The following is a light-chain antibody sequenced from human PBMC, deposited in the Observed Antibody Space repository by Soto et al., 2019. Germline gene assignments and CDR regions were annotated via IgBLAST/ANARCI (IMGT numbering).Light chain of an antibody. CDR2: AVS. Sequence: DIQMTQSPSSLSASVGDRVTITCRASQGIRNDLGWFQQKPGKAPKRLIYAVSNLESGVPSRFGGSGSGTEFTLTINSLQAEDFATYYCLQYYTYPRTFGQGTKLEIK. CDR1: QGIRND. V-gene: IGKV1-17*01. J-gene: IGKJ2*01. CDR3: LQYYTYPRT.